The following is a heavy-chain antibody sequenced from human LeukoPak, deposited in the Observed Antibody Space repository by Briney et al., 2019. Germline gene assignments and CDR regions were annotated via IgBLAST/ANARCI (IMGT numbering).Heavy chain of an antibody. CDR2: INPNSGGT. CDR3: ARLTGGFDI. V-gene: IGHV1-2*02. CDR1: GYTFTDYS. D-gene: IGHD7-27*01. J-gene: IGHJ3*02. Sequence: ASVKVSCKASGYTFTDYSMHWVRQAPGQGLEWMGWINPNSGGTNYAQKFQGRVTMTRDTSISTAYMELRSLRSDDTAVYYCARLTGGFDIWGQGTMVTVSS.